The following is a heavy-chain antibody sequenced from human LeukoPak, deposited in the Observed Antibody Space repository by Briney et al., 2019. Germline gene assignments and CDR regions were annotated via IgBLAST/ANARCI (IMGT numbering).Heavy chain of an antibody. D-gene: IGHD6-19*01. CDR3: AKDHGTAVAGFYY. Sequence: GASLRLSCAASGFSLSTYGVSWVRQPPGKGLEWVSGITGTGGSTYNADSVKGRFTVSRDTSKNTLYLQMNSLRAEDTAIYYCAKDHGTAVAGFYYWGQGTLVTVSS. V-gene: IGHV3-23*01. CDR2: ITGTGGST. J-gene: IGHJ4*02. CDR1: GFSLSTYG.